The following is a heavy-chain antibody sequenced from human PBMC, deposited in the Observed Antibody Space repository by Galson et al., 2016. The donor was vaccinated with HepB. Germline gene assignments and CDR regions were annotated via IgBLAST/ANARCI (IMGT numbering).Heavy chain of an antibody. CDR3: ARPVDSRGDPFNY. V-gene: IGHV3-21*01. CDR1: GFTFSGYS. J-gene: IGHJ4*02. D-gene: IGHD5-12*01. Sequence: SLRLSCAASGFTFSGYSMSWVRQAPGKGLEWVSSITSYGSHIFYAASVMGRFTIARDNAKNALYLQMNRLRAEDTAVYYCARPVDSRGDPFNYWGQGTMVTVSS. CDR2: ITSYGSHI.